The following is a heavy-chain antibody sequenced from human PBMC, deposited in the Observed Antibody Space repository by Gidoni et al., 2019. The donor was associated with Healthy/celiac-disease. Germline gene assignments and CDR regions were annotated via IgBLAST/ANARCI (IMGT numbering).Heavy chain of an antibody. Sequence: LQLQESGPGLVKPSETLSLTCTVSGGAIRRSSYYWGWSRQPPGKGLEWIGGISYSGSTHSNPSLTSPVTISVDTSKTQFSLKLSSVTAADTAVYYCASYYYDFWSVTRSSGYLDYGMDVWGQGTTVTVSS. CDR3: ASYYYDFWSVTRSSGYLDYGMDV. J-gene: IGHJ6*02. CDR1: GGAIRRSSYY. CDR2: ISYSGST. D-gene: IGHD3-3*01. V-gene: IGHV4-39*01.